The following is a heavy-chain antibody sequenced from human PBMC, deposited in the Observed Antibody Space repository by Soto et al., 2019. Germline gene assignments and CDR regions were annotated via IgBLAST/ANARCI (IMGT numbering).Heavy chain of an antibody. V-gene: IGHV3-23*01. D-gene: IGHD6-25*01. CDR2: ISGSGGST. CDR3: PKVASPCFIPAAGAYIWFGH. Sequence: GGALRLSCAASGFTFSSYAMSWVRQAPWKGLEWVSAISGSGGSTYYADSVKGRFTISRDNSKSTLYLQMNSLRAEDTAVYTCPKVASPCFIPAAGAYIWFGHGGQGSLVDVSS. J-gene: IGHJ5*02. CDR1: GFTFSSYA.